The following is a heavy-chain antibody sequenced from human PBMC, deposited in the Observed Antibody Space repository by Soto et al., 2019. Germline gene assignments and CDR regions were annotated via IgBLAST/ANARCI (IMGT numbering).Heavy chain of an antibody. D-gene: IGHD3-16*01. CDR3: ARDRVAGIWGDAFDI. CDR1: GGTFSSYA. CDR2: INPYNANT. Sequence: AASVKVSCKASGGTFSSYAISWVRQAPGQGLEWMGWINPYNANTNYAQKLQGRVTMTTDTSTSTAYMDLRSLTSDETAVYYCARDRVAGIWGDAFDIWGQGTMVTVS. J-gene: IGHJ3*02. V-gene: IGHV1-18*01.